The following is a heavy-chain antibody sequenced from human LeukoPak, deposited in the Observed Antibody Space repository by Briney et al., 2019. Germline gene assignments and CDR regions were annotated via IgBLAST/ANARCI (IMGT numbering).Heavy chain of an antibody. D-gene: IGHD3-10*01. J-gene: IGHJ6*03. CDR1: GFPFSSYG. CDR2: IRYDGSNK. V-gene: IGHV3-30*02. CDR3: AKDYVLLWFGELFSYMDI. Sequence: GSLRLSCAASGFPFSSYGMHWVRQAPGKGREWVAFIRYDGSNKYYADSVKGRFTISRGNSKNTLYLQMNSLRAEDTAVYYCAKDYVLLWFGELFSYMDIWGKGTTVTISS.